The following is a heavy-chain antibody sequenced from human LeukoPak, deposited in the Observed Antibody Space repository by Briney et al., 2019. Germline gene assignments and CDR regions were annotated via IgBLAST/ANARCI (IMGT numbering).Heavy chain of an antibody. CDR1: GYSFTSYW. D-gene: IGHD2-2*01. Sequence: GESLKISCKGPGYSFTSYWIAWVRQMPGKGLEWMGIIYPGDSDTRYSPSFQGQVTISADKSISTAYLQWSSLKASDTAMYYCARPLQHCSSTSCYSYYFDYWGQGTLVTVSS. CDR3: ARPLQHCSSTSCYSYYFDY. CDR2: IYPGDSDT. J-gene: IGHJ4*02. V-gene: IGHV5-51*01.